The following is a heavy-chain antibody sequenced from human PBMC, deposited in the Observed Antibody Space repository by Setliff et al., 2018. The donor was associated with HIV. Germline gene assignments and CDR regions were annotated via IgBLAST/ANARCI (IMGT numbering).Heavy chain of an antibody. J-gene: IGHJ3*02. CDR2: IWYDGSDK. V-gene: IGHV3-33*01. CDR3: ARVSKSSPDAFDI. Sequence: PGGSLRLSCAASGFTFSNCDMHWVRQAPGKGLEWVTVIWYDGSDKYYADSVKGRFTISTDNSKKTLSLQMNSLRAEDTAVYYCARVSKSSPDAFDIWGQGTMVTV. CDR1: GFTFSNCD. D-gene: IGHD6-13*01.